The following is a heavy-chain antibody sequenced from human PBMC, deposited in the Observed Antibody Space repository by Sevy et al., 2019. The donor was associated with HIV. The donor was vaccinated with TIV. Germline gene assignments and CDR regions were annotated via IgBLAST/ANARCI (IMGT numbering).Heavy chain of an antibody. V-gene: IGHV3-23*01. D-gene: IGHD2-8*01. CDR1: GFTFSKYR. CDR3: AREGCTKPHDY. CDR2: FSFGCGRI. Sequence: GSLRLSCEASGFTFSKYRMSWVRQAPGKGLEWVSTFSFGCGRINYADSVKGRFTISRDDSKNTLYLQMNSLRAEDTAVYYCAREGCTKPHDYWGQGTLVTVSS. J-gene: IGHJ4*02.